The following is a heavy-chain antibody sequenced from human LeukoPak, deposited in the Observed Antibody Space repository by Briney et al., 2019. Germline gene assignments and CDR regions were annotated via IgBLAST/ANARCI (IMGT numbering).Heavy chain of an antibody. J-gene: IGHJ4*02. D-gene: IGHD3-22*01. CDR2: IYSGGST. V-gene: IGHV3-53*01. CDR1: GFTVSSNY. Sequence: GGSLRLSCAASGFTVSSNYMSWVRQAPGKGLEWVSVIYSGGSTYYADSVKGRFTISRDNSKNTLYLQMNSLRAEDTAVYYCARLYYDGEVYFDYWGQGTLVTVSS. CDR3: ARLYYDGEVYFDY.